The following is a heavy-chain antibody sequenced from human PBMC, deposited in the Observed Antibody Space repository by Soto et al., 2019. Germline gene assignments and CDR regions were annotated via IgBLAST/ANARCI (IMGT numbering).Heavy chain of an antibody. CDR1: GFTFSSYA. CDR3: ARAGDHPGIAVAGTFDY. D-gene: IGHD6-19*01. V-gene: IGHV3-30-3*01. Sequence: QVQLVESGGGVVQPGRSLRLSCAASGFTFSSYAMHWVRQAPGKGLEWVAVISYDGSNKYYADSVKGRFTISRDNSKNTLYLQMNSRRAEDTAVYYCARAGDHPGIAVAGTFDYWGQGTLVTVSS. CDR2: ISYDGSNK. J-gene: IGHJ4*02.